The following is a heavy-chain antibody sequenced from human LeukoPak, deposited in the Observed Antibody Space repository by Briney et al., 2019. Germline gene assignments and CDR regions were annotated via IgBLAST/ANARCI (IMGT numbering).Heavy chain of an antibody. CDR1: GGSISSSSYY. D-gene: IGHD2-15*01. CDR2: INHSGST. J-gene: IGHJ3*02. V-gene: IGHV4-39*07. Sequence: PSETLSLTCTVSGGSISSSSYYWGWIRQPPGKGLEWIGEINHSGSTNYNPSLKSRVTISVDTSKNQFSLKLSSVTAADTAVYYCARPGLVAADAFDIWGQGTMVTVSS. CDR3: ARPGLVAADAFDI.